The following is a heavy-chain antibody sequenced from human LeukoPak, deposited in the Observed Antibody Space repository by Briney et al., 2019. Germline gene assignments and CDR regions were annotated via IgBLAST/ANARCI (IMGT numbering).Heavy chain of an antibody. CDR1: GGSISSYY. CDR2: IYYSGST. D-gene: IGHD3-10*01. CDR3: ARGVAVRMLAMVRSNWFDP. J-gene: IGHJ5*02. V-gene: IGHV4-59*01. Sequence: SETLSLTCTVSGGSISSYYWSWIRQPPGKGLEWIGYIYYSGSTNYNPSLKSRVTISVDTSKNQFSLKLSSVTAADTAVYYCARGVAVRMLAMVRSNWFDPWGQGTLVTVSS.